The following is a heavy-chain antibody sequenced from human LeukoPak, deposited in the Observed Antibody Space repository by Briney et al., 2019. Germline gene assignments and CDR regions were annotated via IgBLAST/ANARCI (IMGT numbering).Heavy chain of an antibody. CDR3: TTNAAALDY. V-gene: IGHV1-2*02. CDR1: GYTFTDHY. D-gene: IGHD6-13*01. CDR2: MNPSDNGV. Sequence: ASVKVSCKTSGYTFTDHYIHWVRQAPGQGLEWMGWMNPSDNGVNFAQKFQGRVAVTRDTSISTAYVEVTTLTSEDTAVYYCTTNAAALDYWGQGTLVTVSS. J-gene: IGHJ4*02.